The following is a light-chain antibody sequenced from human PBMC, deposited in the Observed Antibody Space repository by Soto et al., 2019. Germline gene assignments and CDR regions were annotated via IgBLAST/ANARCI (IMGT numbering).Light chain of an antibody. CDR1: SGHSRYA. J-gene: IGLJ2*01. V-gene: IGLV4-69*01. CDR3: QTWGTGMRV. Sequence: QAVVTQSPSASASLGASVKLTCTLSSGHSRYAIAWHQQQPEKGPRYLMKLNSDGSHSKGDGIPDRFSGSSSGAERYLTISSLQSEDEADYYCQTWGTGMRVFGGGTKVTVL. CDR2: LNSDGSH.